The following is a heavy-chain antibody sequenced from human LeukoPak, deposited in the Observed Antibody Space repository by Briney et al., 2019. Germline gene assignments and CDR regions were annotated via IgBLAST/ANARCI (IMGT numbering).Heavy chain of an antibody. CDR2: ISGSGGST. D-gene: IGHD3-22*01. CDR3: AKDRYDSSGYFDY. Sequence: GGPLELSFPAPELTLTANPMTWFGQVPGKGLEWSSAISGSGGSTYYADSVKGRFTISRDNSKNTLYLQMNSLRAEDTAVYYCAKDRYDSSGYFDYWGQGTLVTVSS. CDR1: ELTLTANP. J-gene: IGHJ4*02. V-gene: IGHV3-23*01.